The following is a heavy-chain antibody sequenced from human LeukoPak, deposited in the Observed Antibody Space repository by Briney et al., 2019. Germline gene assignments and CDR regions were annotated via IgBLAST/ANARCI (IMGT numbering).Heavy chain of an antibody. CDR2: IYYSGST. CDR3: ARGPRRDGYNLDFDY. Sequence: KPSETLSLTCTVSGGSISSYYWSWIRQPPGKGLEWIGYIYYSGSTNYNPPLKSRVTISVDTSKNQFSLTLSSVTATDTAVYYCARGPRRDGYNLDFDYWGQGTLVTVSS. CDR1: GGSISSYY. V-gene: IGHV4-59*01. D-gene: IGHD5-24*01. J-gene: IGHJ4*02.